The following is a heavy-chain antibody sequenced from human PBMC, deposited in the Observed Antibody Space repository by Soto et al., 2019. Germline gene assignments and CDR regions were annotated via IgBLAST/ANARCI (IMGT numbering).Heavy chain of an antibody. D-gene: IGHD4-17*01. J-gene: IGHJ4*02. CDR2: ISSSGTGT. CDR1: GFTFSSYE. CDR3: VRDLHEPLAADALREAN. Sequence: EMQLVQSGGGLVQPGGSLRLSCAASGFTFSSYEMHWVRQAPGKGLEWISYISSSGTGTYYEDSVRGRFTMSRDNTKNSVSLQMSSLRAEDTAIYYCVRDLHEPLAADALREANWGQGTQVTVSS. V-gene: IGHV3-48*03.